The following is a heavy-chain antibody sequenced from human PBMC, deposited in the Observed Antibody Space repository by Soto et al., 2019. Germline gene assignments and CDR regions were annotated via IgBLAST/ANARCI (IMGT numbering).Heavy chain of an antibody. CDR1: GGTFSSYA. Sequence: SVKVSCKASGGTFSSYAISWVGQAPGQGLEWMGGIIPIFGTANYAQQFQGRVTITADESTSTAYMELSSLRSEYTAVYYCAIGYSSRWYYFDYWGQGTLVTVSS. V-gene: IGHV1-69*13. J-gene: IGHJ4*02. CDR3: AIGYSSRWYYFDY. D-gene: IGHD6-13*01. CDR2: IIPIFGTA.